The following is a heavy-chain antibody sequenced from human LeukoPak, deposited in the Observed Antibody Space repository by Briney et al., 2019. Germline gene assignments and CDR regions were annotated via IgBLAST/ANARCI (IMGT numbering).Heavy chain of an antibody. J-gene: IGHJ5*02. CDR2: IIPILGIA. CDR1: GYTFTGYY. V-gene: IGHV1-69*02. Sequence: GASVKVSCKASGYTFTGYYMHWVRQAPGQGLEWMGRIIPILGIANYAQKFQGRVTITADKSTSTAYMELSSLRSEDTAVYYCARSAPYSYGQNWFDPWGQGTLVTVSS. D-gene: IGHD5-18*01. CDR3: ARSAPYSYGQNWFDP.